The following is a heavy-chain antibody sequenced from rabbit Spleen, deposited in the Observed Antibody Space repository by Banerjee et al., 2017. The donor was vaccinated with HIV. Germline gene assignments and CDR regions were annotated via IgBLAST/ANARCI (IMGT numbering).Heavy chain of an antibody. CDR2: INTATGKD. V-gene: IGHV1S45*01. CDR3: AGGRRDTGGDWGL. CDR1: GFDFTNYY. J-gene: IGHJ6*01. Sequence: QEQLVESGGGLVQPGGSLKLSCKASGFDFTNYYITWVRQAPGKGLEWIGCINTATGKDVYASWAKGRFTISTTSSTTVTLQMTSLTAADTATYFCAGGRRDTGGDWGLWGPGTLVTVS. D-gene: IGHD2-1*01.